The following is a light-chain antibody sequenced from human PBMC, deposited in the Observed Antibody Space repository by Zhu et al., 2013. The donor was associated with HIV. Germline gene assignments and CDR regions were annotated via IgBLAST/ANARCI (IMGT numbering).Light chain of an antibody. CDR3: QAWDTTSAT. CDR2: QDS. J-gene: IGLJ2*01. Sequence: SYDLTQPPSMSVSPGQTVNIPCVGDNLGDKYCHWYQQKTGQSPSLLIYQDSKRPSGISERFSASTSGNTSTLAITDTQSMDEADYYCQAWDTTSATFGGGTEADCP. V-gene: IGLV3-1*01. CDR1: NLGDKY.